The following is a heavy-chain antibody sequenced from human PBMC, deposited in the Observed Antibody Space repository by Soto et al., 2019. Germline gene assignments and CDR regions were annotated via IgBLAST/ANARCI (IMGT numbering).Heavy chain of an antibody. CDR1: GFTFSSYA. D-gene: IGHD1-7*01. Sequence: PGGSLRLSCAASGFTFSSYAMHWVRQAPGKGLEWVAVISYDGSNKYYADSVKGRFTISRDNSKNTLYLQMNSLRVDDTAVYYCAREYGITGTTFDFWGQGTLVTVSS. CDR2: ISYDGSNK. J-gene: IGHJ4*02. V-gene: IGHV3-30-3*01. CDR3: AREYGITGTTFDF.